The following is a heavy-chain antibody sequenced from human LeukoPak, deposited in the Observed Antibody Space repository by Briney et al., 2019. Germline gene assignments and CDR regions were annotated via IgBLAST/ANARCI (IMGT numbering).Heavy chain of an antibody. Sequence: SQTLSLACAIYEDSFSSNSAAWNWIRQSPSRGLQWLGRTYYRSKWYNDYAVSVESQITINPDTSKNQFSLQLNFVTPEDTAVYYCARDRLVGTTREGFDYWGQGTLVTVSS. V-gene: IGHV6-1*01. CDR2: TYYRSKWYN. CDR3: ARDRLVGTTREGFDY. D-gene: IGHD1-26*01. J-gene: IGHJ4*02. CDR1: EDSFSSNSAA.